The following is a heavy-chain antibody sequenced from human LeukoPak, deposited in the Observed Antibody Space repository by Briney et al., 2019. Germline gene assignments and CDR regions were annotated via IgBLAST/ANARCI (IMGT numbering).Heavy chain of an antibody. J-gene: IGHJ4*02. Sequence: GGSLRLSCAASRFTFNDYYMSWIRQAPGKGLDWVSYISSIGSTIYYADSVKGRFTISRDNSKNTLYLQMTSLRAEDTAVYCCVSGSLRLGFDYWGQGTLVTVSS. CDR1: RFTFNDYY. D-gene: IGHD1-14*01. V-gene: IGHV3-11*04. CDR2: ISSIGSTI. CDR3: VSGSLRLGFDY.